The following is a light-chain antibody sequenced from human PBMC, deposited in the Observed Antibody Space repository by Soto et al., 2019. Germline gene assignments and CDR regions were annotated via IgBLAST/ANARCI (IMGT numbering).Light chain of an antibody. J-gene: IGLJ2*01. V-gene: IGLV2-23*01. CDR3: SAYASGTTDVL. Sequence: QSALTQPASVSGSPGQSITISCTGTSSDVGSSNLVSWYQHHPGRAPKLMIYEGSKRPSGISNRFSGSKSGNTASLIISGLQADDEADYYCSAYASGTTDVLFGGGTKLTVL. CDR1: SSDVGSSNL. CDR2: EGS.